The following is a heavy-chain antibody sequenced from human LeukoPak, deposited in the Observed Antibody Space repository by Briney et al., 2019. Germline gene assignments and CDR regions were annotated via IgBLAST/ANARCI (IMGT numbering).Heavy chain of an antibody. Sequence: SETLSLTCTVSGGSISSSSYYWGWIRQPPGKGLEWIGSIYYSGSTYYNPSLKSRVTISVDTSKNQFPLKLSSVTAADTAVYYCARRKSGYYSYYFDYWGQGTLVTVSS. CDR1: GGSISSSSYY. V-gene: IGHV4-39*01. CDR2: IYYSGST. CDR3: ARRKSGYYSYYFDY. D-gene: IGHD3-22*01. J-gene: IGHJ4*02.